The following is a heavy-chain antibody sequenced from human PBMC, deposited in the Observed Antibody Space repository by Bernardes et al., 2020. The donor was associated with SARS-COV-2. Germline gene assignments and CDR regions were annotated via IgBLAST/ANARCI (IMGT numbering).Heavy chain of an antibody. CDR1: GGSISSYY. J-gene: IGHJ6*03. V-gene: IGHV4-59*08. D-gene: IGHD2-2*01. Sequence: SETLSLTCTVSGGSISSYYLSWIRQPPGKGLEWIGYIYYGGSTNYNPSLKSRVTISVDTSKNQFSLKLSSVTAADTAVYYCARVQYCSSTSCYFGDYYYYMDVWGKGTTVTVSS. CDR3: ARVQYCSSTSCYFGDYYYYMDV. CDR2: IYYGGST.